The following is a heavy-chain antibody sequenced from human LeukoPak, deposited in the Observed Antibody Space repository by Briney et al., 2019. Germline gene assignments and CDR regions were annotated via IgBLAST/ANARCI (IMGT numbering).Heavy chain of an antibody. V-gene: IGHV4-31*03. CDR2: IYYSAST. Sequence: SETLSLTCTVSGSSISSGGYYWSWIRQHPGKGLEWIGYIYYSASTYYNPSLKSRVTISVDTSKNQFSLKLSSVTAADTAVYYCAREKLQAAVGTVWGQGTLVTVSS. CDR3: AREKLQAAVGTV. CDR1: GSSISSGGYY. J-gene: IGHJ4*02. D-gene: IGHD6-13*01.